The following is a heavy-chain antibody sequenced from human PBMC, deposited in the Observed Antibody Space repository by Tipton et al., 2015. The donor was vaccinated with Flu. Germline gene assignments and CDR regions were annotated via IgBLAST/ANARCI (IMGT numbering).Heavy chain of an antibody. CDR3: ARVNRSWLVP. CDR2: IFYTGNT. CDR1: GGSIRDYY. J-gene: IGHJ5*02. D-gene: IGHD2/OR15-2a*01. V-gene: IGHV4-59*13. Sequence: TLSLTCSLSGGSIRDYYYTWIRQPPGKGLEWIGSIFYTGNTDYSPSLKSRVTISLDTSKNQFSLELTSMTAAETAVYYCARVNRSWLVPWGQGTLVTVSS.